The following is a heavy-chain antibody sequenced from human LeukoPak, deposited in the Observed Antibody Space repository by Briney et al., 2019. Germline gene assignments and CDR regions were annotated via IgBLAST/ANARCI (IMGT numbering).Heavy chain of an antibody. CDR2: IYYSGST. Sequence: SETLSLTCTVSGGSISSYYWSWIRQPPGKGLEWIGYIYYSGSTNYNPSLKSRVTISVDTSKNQFYLKLSSVTAADTAVYYCARDVGRYFDYWGQGTLVTVSS. D-gene: IGHD3-10*01. J-gene: IGHJ4*02. CDR3: ARDVGRYFDY. V-gene: IGHV4-59*01. CDR1: GGSISSYY.